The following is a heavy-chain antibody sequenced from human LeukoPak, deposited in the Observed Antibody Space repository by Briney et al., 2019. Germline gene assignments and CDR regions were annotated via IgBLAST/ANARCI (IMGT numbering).Heavy chain of an antibody. D-gene: IGHD5-18*01. CDR1: GFTFSSYS. CDR3: ARESPVDTAMADPTTVTTQSFDY. J-gene: IGHJ4*02. Sequence: GGSLRLSCAASGFTFSSYSMNWVRQAPGKGLEWVSSISSSSSYIYYADSVKGRFTISRDNAKNSLYLQMNSLRAEDTAVYYCARESPVDTAMADPTTVTTQSFDYWGQRTLVTVSS. CDR2: ISSSSSYI. V-gene: IGHV3-21*01.